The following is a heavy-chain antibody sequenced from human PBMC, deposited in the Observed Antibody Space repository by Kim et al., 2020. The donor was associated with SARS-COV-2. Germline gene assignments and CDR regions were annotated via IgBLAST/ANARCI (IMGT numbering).Heavy chain of an antibody. J-gene: IGHJ6*02. Sequence: DSVKGRFTISRDNSKTTLYLQMNRLRAEDTAVYYCAKRPDGPYYYYGMDVWGQGTTVTVSS. V-gene: IGHV3-23*01. D-gene: IGHD4-17*01. CDR3: AKRPDGPYYYYGMDV.